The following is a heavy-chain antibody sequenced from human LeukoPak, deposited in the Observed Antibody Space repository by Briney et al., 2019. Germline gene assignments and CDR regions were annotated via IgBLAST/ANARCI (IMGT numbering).Heavy chain of an antibody. V-gene: IGHV1-69*02. CDR3: AISYYYDSSGYYLLLSDY. CDR1: GGTFSSYT. Sequence: SVKVSCKASGGTFSSYTISWVRQAPGQGLEWMGRMIPILGIANCAQKFQGRDTSTADKSTSTASLELSSLRSEDTAVYYCAISYYYDSSGYYLLLSDYWGQGTLVTVSS. CDR2: MIPILGIA. D-gene: IGHD3-22*01. J-gene: IGHJ4*02.